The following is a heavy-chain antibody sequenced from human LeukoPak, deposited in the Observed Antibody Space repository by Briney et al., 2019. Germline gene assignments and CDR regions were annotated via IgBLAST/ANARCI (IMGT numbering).Heavy chain of an antibody. CDR3: AKVGIDSVSSKPNDY. Sequence: PGGSLRLSCAASGFTFSRYAMSWVRQAPGKGLEWVSAISGSGGSTYYADSVKGRFTISRDDSKNTLYLQMNSLRAEDTAVYYCAKVGIDSVSSKPNDYWGQGTLVTVSS. V-gene: IGHV3-23*01. J-gene: IGHJ4*02. D-gene: IGHD1-26*01. CDR2: ISGSGGST. CDR1: GFTFSRYA.